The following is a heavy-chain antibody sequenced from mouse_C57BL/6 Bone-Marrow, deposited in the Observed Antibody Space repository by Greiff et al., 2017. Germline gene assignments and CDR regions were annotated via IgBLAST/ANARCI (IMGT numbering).Heavy chain of an antibody. J-gene: IGHJ4*01. Sequence: TSYNQKFKGKAKLTAVTSASTAYMELSSLTNEDSAVYYCTRGCYSYAMDYWGQGTSVTVSS. V-gene: IGHV1-5*01. D-gene: IGHD2-12*01. CDR2: T. CDR3: TRGCYSYAMDY.